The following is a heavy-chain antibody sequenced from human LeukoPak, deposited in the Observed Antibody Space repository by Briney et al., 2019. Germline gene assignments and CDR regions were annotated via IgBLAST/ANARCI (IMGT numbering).Heavy chain of an antibody. Sequence: PSQNLSFTCTVSGGSISSGGYYWSWIRQHPGKGLEWIGYIYYSGSTYYNPSLKSRVTISVDTSKNQFSLKLSSVTAADTAVYYCARVVVVTAVVDYWGQGTLVTVSS. D-gene: IGHD2-21*02. V-gene: IGHV4-31*03. CDR3: ARVVVVTAVVDY. CDR2: IYYSGST. J-gene: IGHJ4*02. CDR1: GGSISSGGYY.